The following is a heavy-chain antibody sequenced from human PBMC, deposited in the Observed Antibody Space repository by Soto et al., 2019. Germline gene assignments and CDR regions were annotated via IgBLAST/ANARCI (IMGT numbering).Heavy chain of an antibody. J-gene: IGHJ5*02. D-gene: IGHD6-25*01. Sequence: TYCGSCGSLKSSLFSWGCARQRPGKGLQWIGSIFYSESTYDNTSLRSRVTIYVETSKHQFSLKLSSVTAADTVVFYCARHYSSGSRNWFDPWGQGTLVTVS. CDR1: CGSLKSSLFS. CDR3: ARHYSSGSRNWFDP. CDR2: IFYSEST. V-gene: IGHV4-39*01.